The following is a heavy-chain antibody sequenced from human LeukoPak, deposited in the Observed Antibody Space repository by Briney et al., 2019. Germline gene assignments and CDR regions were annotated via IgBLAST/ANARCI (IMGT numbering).Heavy chain of an antibody. CDR1: GFTFSIYA. CDR2: ISGSGGST. D-gene: IGHD1-26*01. Sequence: GGSLRLSCAASGFTFSIYAMSWVRHAPGKGLEWVSAISGSGGSTYYADSVKGRFTISRDNSKNTLYLQMNSLRAEDTAVYYCAKDCGWWELPADAFDIWGQGTMVTVSS. V-gene: IGHV3-23*01. J-gene: IGHJ3*02. CDR3: AKDCGWWELPADAFDI.